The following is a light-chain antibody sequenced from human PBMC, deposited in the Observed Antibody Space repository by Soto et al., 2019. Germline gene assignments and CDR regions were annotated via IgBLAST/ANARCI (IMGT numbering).Light chain of an antibody. Sequence: EVVLTQSPGTLSLSPGEGDTLSCRASQSLSNNFLAWYQQKPGQAPRLLIYGATSRATGVPDRFSGSGSGTDFTLTINRLEPEDFAVYYCQQYGSTPVTFGQGTKVDIK. CDR1: QSLSNNF. J-gene: IGKJ1*01. CDR3: QQYGSTPVT. V-gene: IGKV3-20*01. CDR2: GAT.